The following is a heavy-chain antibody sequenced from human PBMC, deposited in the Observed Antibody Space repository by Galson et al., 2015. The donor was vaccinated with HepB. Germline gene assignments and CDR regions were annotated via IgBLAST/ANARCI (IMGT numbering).Heavy chain of an antibody. V-gene: IGHV3-23*01. CDR3: AKSFQTGSKAFGY. CDR1: GFTFKNYA. J-gene: IGHJ4*02. D-gene: IGHD1-14*01. CDR2: ISSGGVAT. Sequence: SLRLSCAASGFTFKNYAMSWVRQAPGKGLEWVSTISSGGVATHYADSVKGRFTISRDNFKDTLYLRMNSLKVEDTAVYFCAKSFQTGSKAFGYWGQGTLVSVPS.